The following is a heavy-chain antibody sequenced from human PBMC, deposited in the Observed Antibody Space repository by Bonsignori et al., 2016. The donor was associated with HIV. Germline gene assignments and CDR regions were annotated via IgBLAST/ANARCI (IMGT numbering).Heavy chain of an antibody. V-gene: IGHV3-66*01. CDR3: ARGDEIDY. CDR2: IYSGGET. CDR1: GFTVNHYY. Sequence: VQLVESGGTLVQPGGSLRLSCAVSGFTVNHYYMNWVRQAPGKGLEWVSVIYSGGETFYADAVKGRFTISRDISTNTVYLQMNSLRAEDTALYYCARGDEIDYWVREPWSPSPQ. D-gene: IGHD5-24*01. J-gene: IGHJ4*02.